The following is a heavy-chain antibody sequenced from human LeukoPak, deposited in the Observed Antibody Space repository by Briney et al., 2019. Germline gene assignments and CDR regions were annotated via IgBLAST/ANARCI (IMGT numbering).Heavy chain of an antibody. D-gene: IGHD2-21*01. CDR1: GYTFTSYG. Sequence: SVKVSCKASGYTFTSYGISWVRQAPGQGLEWMGGIIPIFGTANYAQKFQGRVTITADESTSTAYMELSSLRSGDTAVYYCARSDWSADFDYWGQGTLVTVSS. J-gene: IGHJ4*02. CDR2: IIPIFGTA. CDR3: ARSDWSADFDY. V-gene: IGHV1-69*13.